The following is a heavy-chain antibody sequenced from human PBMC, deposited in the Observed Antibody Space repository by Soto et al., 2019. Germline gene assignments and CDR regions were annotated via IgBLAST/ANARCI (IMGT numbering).Heavy chain of an antibody. D-gene: IGHD6-6*01. CDR3: AIDQSRPVHKYYFDY. CDR1: GFTFSSYG. Sequence: QVQLVESGGGVVQPGRSLRLSCAASGFTFSSYGMHWVRQAPGKGLEWVAVIWYDGSNKYYADSVKGRFTISRDNSKNTLYLQMNSLRAEDTAVYYCAIDQSRPVHKYYFDYWGQGTLVTVSS. J-gene: IGHJ4*02. V-gene: IGHV3-33*01. CDR2: IWYDGSNK.